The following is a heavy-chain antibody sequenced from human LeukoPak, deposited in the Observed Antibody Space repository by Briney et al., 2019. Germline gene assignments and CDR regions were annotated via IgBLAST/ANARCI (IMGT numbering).Heavy chain of an antibody. CDR2: IYPGDSDT. Sequence: GASLKISRKGAGSSFTSYWIGGVRQMGGKGLERMGIIYPGDSDTRYRPSFQGQVTTSADKSTTTAYLQWSSLKASDTAMYYCARLSKLREYWDYWGQGTLVTVSS. CDR3: ARLSKLREYWDY. CDR1: GSSFTSYW. J-gene: IGHJ4*02. V-gene: IGHV5-51*01. D-gene: IGHD6-6*01.